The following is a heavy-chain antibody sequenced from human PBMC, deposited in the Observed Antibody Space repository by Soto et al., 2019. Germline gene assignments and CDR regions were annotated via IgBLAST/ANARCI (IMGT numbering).Heavy chain of an antibody. D-gene: IGHD2-2*01. CDR3: ARDKRYCNSDSAPPRGFAP. Sequence: QVQLVESGGGVVQPGTSLRLSCKASGFTFSHYGMHWVRQAPGKGLEWVADIWHDGNSKYYADSVKGRFTISRDNSRNTMSLQMNSLRADDTAVYYCARDKRYCNSDSAPPRGFAPWGQGTLVTVSS. CDR2: IWHDGNSK. CDR1: GFTFSHYG. J-gene: IGHJ5*02. V-gene: IGHV3-33*01.